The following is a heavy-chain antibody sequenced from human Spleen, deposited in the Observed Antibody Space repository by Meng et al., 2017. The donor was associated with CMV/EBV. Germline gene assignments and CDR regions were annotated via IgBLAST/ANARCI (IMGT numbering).Heavy chain of an antibody. CDR2: IYTSGST. Sequence: QWQLQQWGAGLLKPSETLSLTCAVYGGSFSGYYWSWIRQSAGKGLEWIGRIYTSGSTNYNPSLKSRVTMSVDTSKNQFSLKLSSVTAADTAVYYCASELPGSSWYYFDYWGQGTLVTVSS. D-gene: IGHD6-13*01. CDR1: GGSFSGYY. CDR3: ASELPGSSWYYFDY. J-gene: IGHJ4*02. V-gene: IGHV4-59*10.